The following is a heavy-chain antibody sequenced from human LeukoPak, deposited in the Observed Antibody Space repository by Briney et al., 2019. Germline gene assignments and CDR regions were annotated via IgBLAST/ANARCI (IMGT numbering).Heavy chain of an antibody. V-gene: IGHV3-23*01. CDR3: ARPLTNNWYPGFDY. J-gene: IGHJ4*02. CDR1: GFTFSSYA. Sequence: GGSLRLSCAASGFTFSSYAMSWVRQAPGKGLEWASAISGSGDSTYYADSVKGRFTISRDNSKSTLYLQMNSLRAEDTAVYYCARPLTNNWYPGFDYWGQGILVTVSS. D-gene: IGHD1-1*01. CDR2: ISGSGDST.